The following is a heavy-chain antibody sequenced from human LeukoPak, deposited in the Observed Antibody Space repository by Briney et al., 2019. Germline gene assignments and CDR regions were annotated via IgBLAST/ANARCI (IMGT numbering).Heavy chain of an antibody. CDR2: IWYDGSNK. J-gene: IGHJ4*02. CDR3: ARGIYYDSRGLDY. D-gene: IGHD3-22*01. Sequence: GGSLRLSCAASGFTFSSYGMHWVRQAPGKGLEWVAVIWYDGSNKYYADSVKGRFTISRDNSKNTLYLQMNSLRAEDTAVYYCARGIYYDSRGLDYWGQGTLVTLSS. CDR1: GFTFSSYG. V-gene: IGHV3-33*01.